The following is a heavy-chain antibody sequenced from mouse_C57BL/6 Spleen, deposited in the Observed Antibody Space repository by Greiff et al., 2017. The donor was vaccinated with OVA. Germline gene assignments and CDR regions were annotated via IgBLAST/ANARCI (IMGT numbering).Heavy chain of an antibody. CDR1: GFNIKDDY. J-gene: IGHJ4*01. D-gene: IGHD1-1*01. CDR3: TPDSSSVYYARDY. CDR2: IDPENGDT. V-gene: IGHV14-4*01. Sequence: VQLQQSGAELVRPGASVKLSCTASGFNIKDDYMHWVKQRPEQGLEWIGWIDPENGDTEYASKFQGKATITADTSSNTAYLQLSSLTSEDTAVYYCTPDSSSVYYARDYWGQGPSVTVSS.